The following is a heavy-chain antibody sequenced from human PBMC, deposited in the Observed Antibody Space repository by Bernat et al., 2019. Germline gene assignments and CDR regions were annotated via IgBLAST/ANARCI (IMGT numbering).Heavy chain of an antibody. CDR1: GGSISSFY. V-gene: IGHV4-59*01. CDR3: ARYKVAAAGTYSYHMDV. CDR2: IYYSGST. J-gene: IGHJ6*03. Sequence: QVQLQESGPGLVKPSETLSLTCTVSGGSISSFYWSWIRQPPGKGLEWIGYIYYSGSTNYNPSLKSRVTISVDTSKNRFSLKLSSVTAADTAVYYCARYKVAAAGTYSYHMDVWGKGTTVTVSS. D-gene: IGHD6-13*01.